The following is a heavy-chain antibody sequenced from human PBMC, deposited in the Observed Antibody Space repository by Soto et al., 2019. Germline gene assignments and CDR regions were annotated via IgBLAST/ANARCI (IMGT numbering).Heavy chain of an antibody. V-gene: IGHV3-15*07. CDR3: TRVYFDFWTGYYLPDY. Sequence: GGSLRLSCAASGFTFNDAWMKWVRQAPGKGLEWVGRIKSKTDGGTTDYAAPVKGRFTISSDDSKNMLYLQRISLKTEDTGVYYCTRVYFDFWTGYYLPDYWGQGTLVTVSS. CDR2: IKSKTDGGTT. CDR1: GFTFNDAW. D-gene: IGHD3-3*01. J-gene: IGHJ4*02.